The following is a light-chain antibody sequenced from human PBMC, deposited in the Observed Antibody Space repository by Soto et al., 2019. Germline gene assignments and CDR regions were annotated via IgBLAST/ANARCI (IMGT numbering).Light chain of an antibody. CDR1: SSDVGDFNY. Sequence: QSALTQPASVSGSPGQSISISCIGTSSDVGDFNYVSWYQHHPGKAPQLIIYDVTSRPSGVSNRFSASKSGNTASLTISGLQAEDEADYYCSSYTTRNTEVFGTGTKLTVL. J-gene: IGLJ1*01. CDR3: SSYTTRNTEV. CDR2: DVT. V-gene: IGLV2-14*03.